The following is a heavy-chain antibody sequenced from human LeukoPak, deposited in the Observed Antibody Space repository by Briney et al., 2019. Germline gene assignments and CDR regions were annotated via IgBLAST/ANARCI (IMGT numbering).Heavy chain of an antibody. V-gene: IGHV3-23*01. CDR3: ARKLWHRNDC. CDR2: ISGSGRNT. J-gene: IGHJ4*02. CDR1: GFTFSTYA. Sequence: PGGSLRLSCVVSGFTFSTYAMSWVRQAPGKGLEWVAFISGSGRNTYYADSVKGRFTVSRDNFKNTLYLQMNSLRAEDTALYYCARKLWHRNDCWGQGTLVTVSS. D-gene: IGHD3-16*01.